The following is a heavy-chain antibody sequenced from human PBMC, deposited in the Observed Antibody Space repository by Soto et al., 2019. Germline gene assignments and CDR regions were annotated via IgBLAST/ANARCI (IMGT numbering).Heavy chain of an antibody. CDR3: ARDRLGVGYYFDS. V-gene: IGHV3-48*02. D-gene: IGHD2-8*01. Sequence: EVQLVESGGGLLQPGGSLRLSRAASGFNFITYSMNWVRQAPGKGLEWVSYISSSSSTIYYADSVKGRFTISRDDAKNSVYLQMNSLRDEDTAVYYCARDRLGVGYYFDSWGQGTLVTVSS. J-gene: IGHJ4*02. CDR1: GFNFITYS. CDR2: ISSSSSTI.